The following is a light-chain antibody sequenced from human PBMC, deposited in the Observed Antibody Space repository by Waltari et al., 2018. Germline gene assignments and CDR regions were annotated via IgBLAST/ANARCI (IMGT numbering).Light chain of an antibody. V-gene: IGKV1-39*01. CDR2: SAS. CDR3: QQTYSIPYT. J-gene: IGKJ2*01. CDR1: QGISMY. Sequence: DIQMTPSPSSLSACVGDRVTITCRASQGISMYLNWYQQKPGKAPRLMIYSASRLQSGVPSRFSGSGSGTDFTLSITSLQPEDSATYFCQQTYSIPYTFGQGTKLEI.